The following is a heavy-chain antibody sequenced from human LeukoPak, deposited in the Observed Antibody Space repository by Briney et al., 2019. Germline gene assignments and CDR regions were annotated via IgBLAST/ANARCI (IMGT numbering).Heavy chain of an antibody. V-gene: IGHV4-59*08. J-gene: IGHJ4*02. CDR2: IFYIVNT. D-gene: IGHD3-16*01. CDR1: GGSITSSY. Sequence: PSETLSLTCTVPGGSITSSYWSWIRQPPGKGLGWVGYIFYIVNTNYNPSLKSRVTISVDTSKNQFSLKLSSVTAADTAVYYCARQGTYYDYVWGIHYYFDYWGQGSLVTVSS. CDR3: ARQGTYYDYVWGIHYYFDY.